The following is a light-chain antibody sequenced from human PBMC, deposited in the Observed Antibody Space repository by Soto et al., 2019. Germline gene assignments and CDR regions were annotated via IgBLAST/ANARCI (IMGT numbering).Light chain of an antibody. Sequence: QSALTQPRSVSGSPGQSVTISCTGTSSDVGGYNSVSWYQQHPDKAPKFMIYDVSKRPSGVPDRFSGSKSGNTAFLTISGLQAEDEADYYCCSYAGSDTHYVFGTGTKLTVL. CDR1: SSDVGGYNS. J-gene: IGLJ1*01. V-gene: IGLV2-11*01. CDR3: CSYAGSDTHYV. CDR2: DVS.